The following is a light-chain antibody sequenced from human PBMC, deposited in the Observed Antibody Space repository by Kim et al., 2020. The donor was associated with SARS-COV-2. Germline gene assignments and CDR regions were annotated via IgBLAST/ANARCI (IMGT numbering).Light chain of an antibody. Sequence: SYELTQPPSVSVSPGQTASITCSGDELGDKYACWYQQKPGQSPVLVMYQDNKRPSGIPERFSGSNSGNTATLTISGTQAMDEADYYCQAWDSSTGVFGTGTKVTVL. CDR1: ELGDKY. CDR2: QDN. CDR3: QAWDSSTGV. V-gene: IGLV3-1*01. J-gene: IGLJ1*01.